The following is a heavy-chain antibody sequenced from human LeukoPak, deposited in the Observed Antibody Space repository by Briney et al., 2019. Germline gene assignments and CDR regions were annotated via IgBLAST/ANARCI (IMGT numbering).Heavy chain of an antibody. D-gene: IGHD2-2*01. V-gene: IGHV3-30-3*01. Sequence: PGTSLRLSCVASGFTFTDYAMHWVRQAPGKGLEWVGVISYDGTNKYYGDSVKGRFTISRDNAKNSLYLQMNSLRAEDTAVYYCARIVVVPAAPRYYYYYMDVWGKGTTVTVSS. CDR1: GFTFTDYA. CDR2: ISYDGTNK. CDR3: ARIVVVPAAPRYYYYYMDV. J-gene: IGHJ6*03.